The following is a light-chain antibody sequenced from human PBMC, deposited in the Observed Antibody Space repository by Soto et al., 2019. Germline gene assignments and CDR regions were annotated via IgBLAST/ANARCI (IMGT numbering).Light chain of an antibody. Sequence: QSVLTQPASVSGSPGQSIAISFPGTSSDVCGYSYVSWYQQQPGKAPKLVISDVSNRPSGVSDRFSGSKSGNTASLTISGLQTEDEADYYCASYTTSSTYVFGTGTKVTVL. CDR3: ASYTTSSTYV. CDR2: DVS. J-gene: IGLJ1*01. CDR1: SSDVCGYSY. V-gene: IGLV2-14*01.